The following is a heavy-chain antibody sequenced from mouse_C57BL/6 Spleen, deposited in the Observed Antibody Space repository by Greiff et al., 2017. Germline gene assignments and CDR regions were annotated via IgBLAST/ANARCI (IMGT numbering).Heavy chain of an antibody. Sequence: EVQLQQSGGGLVQPGGSMKLSCAASGFTFSDAWMDWVRQSPEKGLEWVAEIRNKANNHATYYAESVKGRFTISRDDSKSSVYLQMNSLRAEDTGIYYCTPTIVTTREFNYYAMDYWGQGTSVTVSS. CDR2: IRNKANNHAT. CDR3: TPTIVTTREFNYYAMDY. CDR1: GFTFSDAW. V-gene: IGHV6-6*01. J-gene: IGHJ4*01. D-gene: IGHD2-5*01.